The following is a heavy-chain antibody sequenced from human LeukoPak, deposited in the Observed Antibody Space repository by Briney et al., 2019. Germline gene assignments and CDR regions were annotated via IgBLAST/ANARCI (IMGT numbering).Heavy chain of an antibody. J-gene: IGHJ4*02. V-gene: IGHV1-2*06. CDR1: GYTFTGYY. Sequence: ASVKVSCKASGYTFTGYYMHWVRQAPGQGLEWMGRINPNSGGTNYAQKFQGRVTITRNTSISTAYMELSSLRYEDTAVYYCARGEGYSYGSMSDYWGQGTLVTVSS. CDR3: ARGEGYSYGSMSDY. CDR2: INPNSGGT. D-gene: IGHD5-18*01.